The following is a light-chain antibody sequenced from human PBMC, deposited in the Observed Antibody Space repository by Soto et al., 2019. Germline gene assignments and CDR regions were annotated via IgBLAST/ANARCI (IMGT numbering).Light chain of an antibody. Sequence: DIQMPQSPSTLSASVGDRVTITCRASQSISSWLAWYQQKPGKAPKLLIYDASSFESGVPSRFSGSGSGTEFTLTISSLQPDDFATYYCQQYKSYPWTFGQGTKVEIK. V-gene: IGKV1-5*01. J-gene: IGKJ1*01. CDR3: QQYKSYPWT. CDR2: DAS. CDR1: QSISSW.